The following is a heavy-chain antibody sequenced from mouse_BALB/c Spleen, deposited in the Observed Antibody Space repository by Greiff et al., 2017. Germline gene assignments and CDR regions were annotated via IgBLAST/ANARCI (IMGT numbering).Heavy chain of an antibody. CDR3: ARWFSYYFDY. CDR1: GFTFSSFG. D-gene: IGHD2-2*01. V-gene: IGHV5-17*02. Sequence: EVQLVESGGGLVQPGGSRKLSCAASGFTFSSFGMHWVRQAPEKGLEWVAYISSGSSTIYYADTEKGRFTISRANPKNTLFLQMTSLRSEDTAMYYCARWFSYYFDYWGQGTTLTVSS. J-gene: IGHJ2*01. CDR2: ISSGSSTI.